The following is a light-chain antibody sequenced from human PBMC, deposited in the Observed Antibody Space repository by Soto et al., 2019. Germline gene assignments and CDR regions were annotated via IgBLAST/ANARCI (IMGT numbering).Light chain of an antibody. CDR2: DAS. CDR3: QQRSNWRT. CDR1: QSVSSY. J-gene: IGKJ1*01. V-gene: IGKV3-11*01. Sequence: EIVLTQSPATLSLSPGERATLSCRASQSVSSYLAWYQQRPGQAPRLLIYDASNRATGIPARFSGSGSGTDFTLTISSLEPEDFAVYYCQQRSNWRTFGQGTMVDIK.